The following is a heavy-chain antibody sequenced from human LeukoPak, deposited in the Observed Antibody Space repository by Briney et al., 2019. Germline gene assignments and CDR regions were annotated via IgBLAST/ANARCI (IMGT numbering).Heavy chain of an antibody. J-gene: IGHJ3*02. CDR3: ARPQVVVVTTVAFDI. Sequence: GESLKISCKGSGYNIATNWIGWVRQLPGKGLEWMGIIYPGDSDTRYSPSFQGQVTISADNSISTAYLQWSSLKASDTATYYCARPQVVVVTTVAFDIWGQGTMVTVSS. V-gene: IGHV5-51*01. D-gene: IGHD2-21*02. CDR2: IYPGDSDT. CDR1: GYNIATNW.